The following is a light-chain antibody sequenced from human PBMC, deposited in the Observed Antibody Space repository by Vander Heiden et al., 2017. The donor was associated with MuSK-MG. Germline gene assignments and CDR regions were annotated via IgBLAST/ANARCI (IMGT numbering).Light chain of an antibody. J-gene: IGKJ4*01. Sequence: DIQMTQSPSSLSASVGDRVTITCRASEGISNYLAWYQQKPGKVPKVLIYAASTLQSAVPSRFRGRGPGTDFTLTISSLQPEDVATYFCQKDNSAPLTFGGGTKLEIK. V-gene: IGKV1-27*01. CDR2: AAS. CDR1: EGISNY. CDR3: QKDNSAPLT.